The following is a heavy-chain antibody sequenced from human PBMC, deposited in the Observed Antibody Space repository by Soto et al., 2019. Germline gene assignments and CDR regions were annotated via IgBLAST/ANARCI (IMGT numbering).Heavy chain of an antibody. D-gene: IGHD1-1*01. CDR1: GFTFSCCW. Sequence: EVQLVDSGGGLVQPGGSLRLSCKDSGFTFSCCWMPWVRQAPGKGLEWGARINQDGSERYYVDSVKGRFTISRDKAKNSLCLQMNSRRAEDAAVYYCARWNFAMDVWGQGTTVTVSS. V-gene: IGHV3-7*01. J-gene: IGHJ6*02. CDR2: INQDGSER. CDR3: ARWNFAMDV.